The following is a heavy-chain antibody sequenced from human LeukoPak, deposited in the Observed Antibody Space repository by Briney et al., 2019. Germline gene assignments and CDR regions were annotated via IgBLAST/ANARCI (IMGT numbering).Heavy chain of an antibody. CDR2: INGDGSTT. CDR1: GFTSSTYW. CDR3: AKDSPSIYCSGGSCPLDFDP. Sequence: PGGSLRLSCTASGFTSSTYWINWVRQSPGKGLVWVALINGDGSTTTHADSVKGRFTISRDNAKNTAYLQMNSLRPEDTALYFCAKDSPSIYCSGGSCPLDFDPWGQGTLVTVSS. D-gene: IGHD2-15*01. J-gene: IGHJ5*02. V-gene: IGHV3-74*03.